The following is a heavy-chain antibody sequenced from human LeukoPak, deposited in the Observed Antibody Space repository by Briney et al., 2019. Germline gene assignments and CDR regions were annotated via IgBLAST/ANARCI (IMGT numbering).Heavy chain of an antibody. CDR3: AKGANLRYFDWLHFDY. J-gene: IGHJ4*02. Sequence: GGSLRLSCAASRFTFSYYAMHWVRQAPREGLEWVAFIRFDGSNEYYADSVKGRFTISRDNSKNTLSLQMNSLRAEDTAVYYCAKGANLRYFDWLHFDYWGQGTLVTVSS. V-gene: IGHV3-30*02. CDR1: RFTFSYYA. D-gene: IGHD3-9*01. CDR2: IRFDGSNE.